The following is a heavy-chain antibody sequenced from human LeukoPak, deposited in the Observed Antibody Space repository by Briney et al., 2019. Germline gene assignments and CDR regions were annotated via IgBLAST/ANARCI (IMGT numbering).Heavy chain of an antibody. V-gene: IGHV4-59*06. CDR3: ATSDCSSTSCYRLDAFDI. CDR1: GGSFSGYY. CDR2: IYYSGST. D-gene: IGHD2-2*02. Sequence: SETLSLTCAVYGGSFSGYYWSWIRQPPGKGLEWIGYIYYSGSTYYNPSLKSRVTISADTSKNQFSLKLSSVTAADTAVYYCATSDCSSTSCYRLDAFDIWGQGTMVTVSS. J-gene: IGHJ3*02.